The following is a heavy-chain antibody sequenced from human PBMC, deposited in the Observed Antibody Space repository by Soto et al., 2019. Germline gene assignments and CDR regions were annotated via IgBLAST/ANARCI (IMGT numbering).Heavy chain of an antibody. Sequence: PSETLSLTCTVSGGSISSGGYYWSWIRQHPGKGLEWIGYIYYSGSTYYNPSLKSRVTISVDTSKNQFSLKLSSVTAADTAVYYCAGGGAAAGTELDYWGQGTLVTVSS. J-gene: IGHJ4*02. CDR2: IYYSGST. V-gene: IGHV4-31*03. CDR1: GGSISSGGYY. CDR3: AGGGAAAGTELDY. D-gene: IGHD6-13*01.